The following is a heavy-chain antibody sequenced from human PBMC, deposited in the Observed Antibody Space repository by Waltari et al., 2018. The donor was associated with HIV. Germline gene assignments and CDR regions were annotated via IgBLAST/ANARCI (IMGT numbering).Heavy chain of an antibody. J-gene: IGHJ4*01. CDR2: IRRKAFGGTT. D-gene: IGHD3-3*01. CDR3: TRDPEGHSVLRFKYVV. Sequence: EVRLVESGGEVIQPGRSLRLSCLGSGFTFGDYAVTWFRQAPGVGVGWVGFIRRKAFGGTTLYAASVRGRFSISRDDSKSSAYLLMDSVKVEDTGVYFCTRDPEGHSVLRFKYVVWGQGTLVTVSA. V-gene: IGHV3-49*03. CDR1: GFTFGDYA.